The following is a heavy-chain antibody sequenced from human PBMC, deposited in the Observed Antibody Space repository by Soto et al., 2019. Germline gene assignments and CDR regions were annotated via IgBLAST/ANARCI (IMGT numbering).Heavy chain of an antibody. CDR2: INQDGSQK. CDR3: LRSLNA. J-gene: IGHJ5*02. Sequence: VQLMESGGGLVQPGGSLRLSCAASGFTFTTWWMDWARQTPGKGLEWVANINQDGSQKNYVDSVKGRFTISRDNAKNSVYLQMTSLTAEDSALYYCLRSLNAWGQGTLVTVSS. V-gene: IGHV3-7*01. CDR1: GFTFTTWW.